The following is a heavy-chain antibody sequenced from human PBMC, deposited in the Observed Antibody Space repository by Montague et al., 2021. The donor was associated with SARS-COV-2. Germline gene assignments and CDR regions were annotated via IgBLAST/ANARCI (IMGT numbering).Heavy chain of an antibody. D-gene: IGHD1/OR15-1a*01. CDR3: ARRLEERLPYYYYGLDV. J-gene: IGHJ6*02. Sequence: SLRLSCAATGFAVNSNYMTWVRQAPGKGLEWVSVIYSGGTTYYANSVKDRFTISRDSSKNTVHLQMNSLRVDDTAVYYCARRLEERLPYYYYGLDVWGQGTPVTVSS. V-gene: IGHV3-66*01. CDR2: IYSGGTT. CDR1: GFAVNSNY.